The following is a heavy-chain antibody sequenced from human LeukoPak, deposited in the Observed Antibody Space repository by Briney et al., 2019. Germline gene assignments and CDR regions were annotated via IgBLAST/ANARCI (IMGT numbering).Heavy chain of an antibody. Sequence: SETLSLTCTVSGYSISSGYYWGWIRQPPGKGLEWIGSIYHSGSTYYNPSLKSRVTISVDTSKNQFSLKLSSVTAADTAVYYCAREEWVSIAVAATFDYWGQGTLVTVSS. CDR1: GYSISSGYY. D-gene: IGHD6-19*01. J-gene: IGHJ4*02. CDR2: IYHSGST. CDR3: AREEWVSIAVAATFDY. V-gene: IGHV4-38-2*02.